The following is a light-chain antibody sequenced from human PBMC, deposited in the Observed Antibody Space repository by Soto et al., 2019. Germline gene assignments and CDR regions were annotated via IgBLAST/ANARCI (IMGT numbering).Light chain of an antibody. CDR2: GAS. CDR3: QQYNNWPRT. Sequence: TKSATTLSVSPGGRATLSCRASQSISDTLAWYQQKPGQAPRLLIYGASTRATGIPARFSGSGSGTEFTLTISSLQSEDFAVYYCQQYNNWPRTFGQGTKVDIK. J-gene: IGKJ1*01. CDR1: QSISDT. V-gene: IGKV3-15*01.